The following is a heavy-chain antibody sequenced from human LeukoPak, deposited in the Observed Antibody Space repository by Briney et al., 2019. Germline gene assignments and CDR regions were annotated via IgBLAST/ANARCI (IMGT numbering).Heavy chain of an antibody. CDR3: ARGRSDSTLFPY. V-gene: IGHV1-8*03. J-gene: IGHJ4*02. CDR2: VNPNNGGT. Sequence: ASVKVSCKASGYTFTTYYISWVRQATGQGLEWMGWVNPNNGGTGYAEKFQDRLTITRDSSISTAYMELSSLRSEDTAVYYCARGRSDSTLFPYWGQGSLVTVSS. D-gene: IGHD5-18*01. CDR1: GYTFTTYY.